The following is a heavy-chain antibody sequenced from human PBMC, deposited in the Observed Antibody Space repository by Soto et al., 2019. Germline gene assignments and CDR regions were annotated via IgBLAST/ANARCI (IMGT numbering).Heavy chain of an antibody. V-gene: IGHV1-18*01. CDR1: GYTFTTYG. D-gene: IGHD2-15*01. CDR3: ARTTDCRGGSCSSSHDAFDI. CDR2: ISAYNGNT. J-gene: IGHJ3*02. Sequence: GASVKVSCKAYGYTFTTYGITWVRQAPGQGLEWMGWISAYNGNTNYAQKLQGRVSMTTDTSTSTAYMEVRSLRSDDTAIYYCARTTDCRGGSCSSSHDAFDIWGPGTVVTVSS.